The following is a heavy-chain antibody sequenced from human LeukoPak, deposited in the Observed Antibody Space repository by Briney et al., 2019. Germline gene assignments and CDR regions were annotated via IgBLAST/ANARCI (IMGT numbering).Heavy chain of an antibody. D-gene: IGHD3-22*01. Sequence: GGSLRLSCAASGFTFSSYNMNWVRQAPGKGLEWVSSITSGSSYIYYADSVKGRFTISRDNAKNSLYLQMNSLRAEDTAVYYCARDLYRIVVVPHYFDYWDQGTLVTVSS. CDR2: ITSGSSYI. J-gene: IGHJ4*02. CDR1: GFTFSSYN. CDR3: ARDLYRIVVVPHYFDY. V-gene: IGHV3-21*01.